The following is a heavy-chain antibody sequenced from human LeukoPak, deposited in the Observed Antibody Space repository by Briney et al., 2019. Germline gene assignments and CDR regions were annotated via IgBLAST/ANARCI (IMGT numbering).Heavy chain of an antibody. CDR2: IWYDGSNK. D-gene: IGHD3-10*01. J-gene: IGHJ4*02. Sequence: GRSLRLSCAASGFTFSSYGMHWVRQAPGKGLEWVAVIWYDGSNKYYADSVKGRFTISRDNSKNTLYLQMNSLRAEDTAVYYCAREHGSAYYFDYWGQGTLFTVSS. V-gene: IGHV3-33*01. CDR1: GFTFSSYG. CDR3: AREHGSAYYFDY.